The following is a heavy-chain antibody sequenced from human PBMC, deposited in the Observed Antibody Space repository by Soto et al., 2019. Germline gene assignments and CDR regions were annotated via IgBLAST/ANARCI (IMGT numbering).Heavy chain of an antibody. J-gene: IGHJ1*01. CDR2: INPNSGGT. CDR3: ARPGEAAAGRAEYFQH. D-gene: IGHD6-13*01. Sequence: ASVKVSCKASGYTFTGYYMHWVRQAPGQGLEWIGWINPNSGGTNYAQKFQGWVTMTRDTSISTAYMELSRLRSDDTAVYYCARPGEAAAGRAEYFQHWGQGTLVTVSS. V-gene: IGHV1-2*04. CDR1: GYTFTGYY.